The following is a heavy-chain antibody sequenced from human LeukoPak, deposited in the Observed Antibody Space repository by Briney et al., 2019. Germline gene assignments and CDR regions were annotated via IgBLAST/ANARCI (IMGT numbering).Heavy chain of an antibody. Sequence: ASVKVSCKASGYTFTGYYMHWVRQAPGQGLEWMGWINPNSGGTNYAQKFQGRVTMTRDTSISTAYMELSRLRSDDTAVYYCARASGSYSLYYYYYMDVWGKGTTVTVSS. D-gene: IGHD1-26*01. CDR3: ARASGSYSLYYYYYMDV. CDR1: GYTFTGYY. V-gene: IGHV1-2*02. J-gene: IGHJ6*03. CDR2: INPNSGGT.